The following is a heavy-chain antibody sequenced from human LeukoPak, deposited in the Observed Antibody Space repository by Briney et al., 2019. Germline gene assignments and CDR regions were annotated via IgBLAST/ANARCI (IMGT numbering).Heavy chain of an antibody. CDR2: ISSSGATT. D-gene: IGHD6-13*01. J-gene: IGHJ5*02. Sequence: GSLRLSCAASGFTFSSCAMSWVRQAPGKGLEWVSGISSSGATTNYAGSVKGRFTISRDNSKNSLYLQMNSLRAEDTAVYYCARTPLGAAAAGTDWSDPWGQGTLVTVSS. V-gene: IGHV3-23*01. CDR3: ARTPLGAAAAGTDWSDP. CDR1: GFTFSSCA.